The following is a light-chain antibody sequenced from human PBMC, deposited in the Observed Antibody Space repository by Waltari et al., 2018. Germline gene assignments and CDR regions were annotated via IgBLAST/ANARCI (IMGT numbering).Light chain of an antibody. J-gene: IGLJ2*01. Sequence: SYELTQPPSVSVSPGQTASITCSGDKLGDKYACWYQQKPGQSPVLVIYQVSKRPSGITERFAGSNAGNTATLTISGTQAMDEADYYCQAWDSSTVVFGGGTKLTVL. CDR2: QVS. V-gene: IGLV3-1*01. CDR3: QAWDSSTVV. CDR1: KLGDKY.